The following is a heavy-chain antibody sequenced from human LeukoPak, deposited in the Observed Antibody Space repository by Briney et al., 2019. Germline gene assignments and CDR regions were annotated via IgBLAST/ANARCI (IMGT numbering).Heavy chain of an antibody. CDR2: INPDRGVT. D-gene: IGHD3-16*02. Sequence: DSVKVSCKASGYSFSDYYMHWVRQAPGQGLEWMGWINPDRGVTNYPQKFQGRVSMTRDTAIRTAYMELSSLRSDDTAVYYCARDIVIVTLKGLDWGQGTLVTVSS. CDR1: GYSFSDYY. J-gene: IGHJ4*02. CDR3: ARDIVIVTLKGLD. V-gene: IGHV1-2*02.